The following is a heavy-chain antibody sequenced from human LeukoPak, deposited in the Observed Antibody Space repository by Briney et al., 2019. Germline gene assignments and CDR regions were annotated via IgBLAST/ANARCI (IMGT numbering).Heavy chain of an antibody. CDR3: ARDTGGPDY. D-gene: IGHD3-16*01. CDR1: GFPFSRYT. CDR2: ISSSSSSI. V-gene: IGHV3-48*02. J-gene: IGHJ4*02. Sequence: GGSLRLSCAASGFPFSRYTMNWVRQAPGRGLEWVSYISSSSSSIYYADSVKGRFTISRDNAENSLYLQMNSLRDEDTAVYYCARDTGGPDYWGQGTLVTVSS.